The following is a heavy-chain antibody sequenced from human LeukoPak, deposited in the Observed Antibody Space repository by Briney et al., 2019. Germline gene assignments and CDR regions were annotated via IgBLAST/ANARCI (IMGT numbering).Heavy chain of an antibody. CDR1: GYTLNELS. J-gene: IGHJ6*03. V-gene: IGHV1-24*01. Sequence: ASVKVSCKVSGYTLNELSMHWVRQAPARGRAWMGGFYPEDGETIYAEKFQDRVTMTADTLANTAYMELSSLTSGDTAVYYCVTGDPQHLVRINVNYFHYYLDVWGKGTMVTVSS. CDR3: VTGDPQHLVRINVNYFHYYLDV. CDR2: FYPEDGET. D-gene: IGHD6-13*01.